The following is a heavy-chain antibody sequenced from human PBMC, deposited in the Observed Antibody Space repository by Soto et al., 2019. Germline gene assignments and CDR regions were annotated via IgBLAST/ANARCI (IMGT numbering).Heavy chain of an antibody. D-gene: IGHD5-18*01. Sequence: SVKVSCKASGGTFSSYAISWVRQAPGQGLEWMGGIIPIFGTANYAQKFQGRVTITADESTSTAYMELSSLRSEGTAVYYCAREQPTDTAMVYYYYYGMDVWGQGTTVTVSS. J-gene: IGHJ6*02. CDR3: AREQPTDTAMVYYYYYGMDV. CDR1: GGTFSSYA. V-gene: IGHV1-69*13. CDR2: IIPIFGTA.